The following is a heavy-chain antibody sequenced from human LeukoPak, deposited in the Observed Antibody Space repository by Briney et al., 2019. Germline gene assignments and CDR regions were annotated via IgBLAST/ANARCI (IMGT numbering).Heavy chain of an antibody. V-gene: IGHV3-21*01. J-gene: IGHJ6*03. CDR1: GLSFSNYN. CDR3: ARDPYSGAYGSDYYYYMDV. Sequence: GGSLRLSCAASGLSFSNYNMNWARLAPGKGLEWVSSITSSGSLVFYADSVKGRFTISRDNADNSLYLQMSSLRAEDTAVYFCARDPYSGAYGSDYYYYMDVWGKGTTVTVSS. CDR2: ITSSGSLV. D-gene: IGHD1-26*01.